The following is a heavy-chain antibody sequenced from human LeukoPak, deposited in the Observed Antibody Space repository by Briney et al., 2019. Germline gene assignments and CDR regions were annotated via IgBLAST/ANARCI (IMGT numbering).Heavy chain of an antibody. CDR1: GGSLSNANFY. Sequence: SETLSLTCLVSGGSLSNANFYWAWIRQPPGKGLEWIGNIYYAGINSYNSFFKSRVTISVDTSKSQFSLRLTSVTAADTAVYFCARQVPGRYNYYGMDVWGQGTTVTVSS. V-gene: IGHV4-39*01. J-gene: IGHJ6*02. CDR3: ARQVPGRYNYYGMDV. CDR2: IYYAGIN.